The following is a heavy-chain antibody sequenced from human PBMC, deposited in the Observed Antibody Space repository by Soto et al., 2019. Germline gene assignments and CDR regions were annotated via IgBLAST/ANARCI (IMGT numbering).Heavy chain of an antibody. CDR1: GFTFSSYA. CDR3: ARDRSGGTYNYYYGMDV. J-gene: IGHJ6*02. CDR2: ISYDGSDK. Sequence: PGGSLRLSCAASGFTFSSYAMHWVRQAPGKGLEWVALISYDGSDKDYADSVKGRFTISRDNSRNTLFLQMNSLRAEDTAVYYCARDRSGGTYNYYYGMDVWGQGTTVTVSS. V-gene: IGHV3-30-3*01. D-gene: IGHD1-26*01.